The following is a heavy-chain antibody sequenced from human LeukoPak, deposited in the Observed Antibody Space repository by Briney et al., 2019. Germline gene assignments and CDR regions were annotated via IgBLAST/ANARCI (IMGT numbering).Heavy chain of an antibody. Sequence: GGSLRLSCAASGFTFSSYAMSWVRQAPGKGLEWVSAISGSGGSTYYADSVKGRFTISRDNSKNTLYLQMNSLRAEDTAVYYCAKEFPAGENPYYYDSSAVFDYWGQGTLVTVSS. CDR2: ISGSGGST. CDR1: GFTFSSYA. J-gene: IGHJ4*02. V-gene: IGHV3-23*01. D-gene: IGHD3-22*01. CDR3: AKEFPAGENPYYYDSSAVFDY.